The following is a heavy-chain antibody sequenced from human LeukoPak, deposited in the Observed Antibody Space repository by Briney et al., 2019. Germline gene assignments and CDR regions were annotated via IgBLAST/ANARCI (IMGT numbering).Heavy chain of an antibody. CDR2: ISGSGGST. D-gene: IGHD2-21*02. CDR3: AKDSDRIVVVTAIAY. V-gene: IGHV3-23*01. J-gene: IGHJ4*02. Sequence: GWSLRLSCAASGCTFSSYAMCWVLQAPGKGLEWVSAISGSGGSTYYADSVKGRFTISRDNSKNTLYLQMNSLRAEDTAVYYCAKDSDRIVVVTAIAYWGQGTLVTVSS. CDR1: GCTFSSYA.